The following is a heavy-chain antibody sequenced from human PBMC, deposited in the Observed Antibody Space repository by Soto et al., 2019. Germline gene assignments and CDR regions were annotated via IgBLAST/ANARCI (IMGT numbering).Heavy chain of an antibody. Sequence: ASVKVSCKASGYTFTSYAMHWVRQAPGQRLEWMGWINAGNGNTKYSQKLQGRVTITRDTSASTAYMELSSLRSEDTAVYYCARVISGSGWYYYYGMDVWGQGTTVTVSS. CDR1: GYTFTSYA. J-gene: IGHJ6*02. CDR3: ARVISGSGWYYYYGMDV. CDR2: INAGNGNT. D-gene: IGHD6-19*01. V-gene: IGHV1-3*01.